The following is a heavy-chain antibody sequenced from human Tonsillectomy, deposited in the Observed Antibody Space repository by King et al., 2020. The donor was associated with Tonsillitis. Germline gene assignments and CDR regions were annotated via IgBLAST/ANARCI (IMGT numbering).Heavy chain of an antibody. V-gene: IGHV4-59*08. D-gene: IGHD6-13*01. CDR1: GGSISSYY. CDR2: IYYSGST. J-gene: IGHJ5*02. Sequence: QLQESGPGLVKPSETLSLTCTVSGGSISSYYWSWSRQPPGKGLAGIGYIYYSGSTNFNTSLKSRVNISVDTYKNQFSLKLSSVTDADTAVYYCASLRSGGWWVIASDGRLDPWGQGTLVTVSS. CDR3: ASLRSGGWWVIASDGRLDP.